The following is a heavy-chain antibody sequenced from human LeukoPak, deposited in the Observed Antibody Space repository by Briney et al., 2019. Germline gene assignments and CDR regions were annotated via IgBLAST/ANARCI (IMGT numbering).Heavy chain of an antibody. CDR1: GYTLTELS. D-gene: IGHD5-18*01. CDR3: ATSYKIQIDY. Sequence: ASVQVSCKVSGYTLTELSMHWVRQAPGKGLEWMGGFDPEDGETHYAQMLQGRVTMTEDTSTDAAYMELSRLRSEDTAVYYCATSYKIQIDYWGQGTLVTVSS. J-gene: IGHJ4*02. V-gene: IGHV1-24*01. CDR2: FDPEDGET.